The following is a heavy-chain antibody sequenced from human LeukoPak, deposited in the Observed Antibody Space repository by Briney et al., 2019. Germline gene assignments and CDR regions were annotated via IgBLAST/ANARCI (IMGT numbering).Heavy chain of an antibody. CDR1: GYTFTSYY. CDR2: INPSGGST. Sequence: SVRVSCKASGYTFTSYYMHWVRQAPGQGREWMGIINPSGGSTSYAQKFQGRVTITRDTSASTAYMELSSLRSEDTAVYYCARDGSYYDSSGYIYFDYWGQGTLVTVSS. CDR3: ARDGSYYDSSGYIYFDY. J-gene: IGHJ4*02. D-gene: IGHD3-22*01. V-gene: IGHV1-46*01.